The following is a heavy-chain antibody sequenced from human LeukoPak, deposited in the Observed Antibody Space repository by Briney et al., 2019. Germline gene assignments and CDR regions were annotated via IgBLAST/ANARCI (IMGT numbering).Heavy chain of an antibody. J-gene: IGHJ4*02. D-gene: IGHD7-27*01. CDR1: GFIFRTYA. CDR3: TKDRDFRLGSMDH. CDR2: ITDIGDRA. V-gene: IGHV3-23*01. Sequence: GGSLSLSCGTSGFIFRTYAMTWVRQAPGKGLEWVSTITDIGDRAFYIDSVRGRFTISRDDSKNTLYLQMNSLRAEDTAVYYCTKDRDFRLGSMDHWGQGTLVTVSS.